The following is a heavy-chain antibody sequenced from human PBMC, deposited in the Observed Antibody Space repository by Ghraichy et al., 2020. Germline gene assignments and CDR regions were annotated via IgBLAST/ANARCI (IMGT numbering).Heavy chain of an antibody. Sequence: GALNISCTASGFIFSSYAMAWVRQSPGKGLDWVSTISRNGDATHYADSVKGRFTISRDNANNTLYLQMNGLRAEDTAVFFCAKKPYCDATTCYAFDSWGQGTLVTVSS. CDR2: ISRNGDAT. CDR3: AKKPYCDATTCYAFDS. CDR1: GFIFSSYA. J-gene: IGHJ4*02. V-gene: IGHV3-23*01. D-gene: IGHD2-2*01.